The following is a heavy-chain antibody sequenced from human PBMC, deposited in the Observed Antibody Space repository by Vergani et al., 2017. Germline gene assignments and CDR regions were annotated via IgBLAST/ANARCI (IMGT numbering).Heavy chain of an antibody. CDR1: GGSFSGYY. V-gene: IGHV4-34*01. Sequence: QVQLQQWGAGLLKPSETLSLTCAVYGGSFSGYYWSWIRQPPGKGLEWIGEINHSGSTNYNPSLKSRVTISVDTSKNQFSLKLSSVTAADTAVYYCARGWAAAGGTMHYFDYWGQGTLVTVSS. D-gene: IGHD6-13*01. J-gene: IGHJ4*02. CDR2: INHSGST. CDR3: ARGWAAAGGTMHYFDY.